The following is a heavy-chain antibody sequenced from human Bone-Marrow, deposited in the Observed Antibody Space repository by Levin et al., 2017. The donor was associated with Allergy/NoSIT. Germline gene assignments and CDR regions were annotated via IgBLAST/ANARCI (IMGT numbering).Heavy chain of an antibody. J-gene: IGHJ5*02. CDR2: INPDNGGT. V-gene: IGHV1-2*02. D-gene: IGHD6-6*01. CDR1: GYTFIGYY. CDR3: ARGVDRTGLQARFHCWSDA. Sequence: ASVKVSCKASGYTFIGYYMHWVRQAPGQGLEWMGWINPDNGGTHSAEKFQGRVTMTRDTSINAVFLDLNSLTSDDTAVYFCARGVDRTGLQARFHCWSDAWGQGALVTVSS.